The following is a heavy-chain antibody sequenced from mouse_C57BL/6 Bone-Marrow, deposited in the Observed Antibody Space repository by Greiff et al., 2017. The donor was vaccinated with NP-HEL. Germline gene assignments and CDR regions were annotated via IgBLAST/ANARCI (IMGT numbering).Heavy chain of an antibody. CDR2: IYPGSGST. Sequence: QVQLQQPGAELVKPGASVKMSCKASGYTFTSYWITWVKQRPGQGLEWIGDIYPGSGSTNYNEKFKSKATLTVDTSSSTAYMQLSSRTSEDSAVYYCARSAGWGSLGYFDYWGQGTTLTVSS. J-gene: IGHJ2*01. CDR3: ARSAGWGSLGYFDY. D-gene: IGHD1-1*02. V-gene: IGHV1-55*01. CDR1: GYTFTSYW.